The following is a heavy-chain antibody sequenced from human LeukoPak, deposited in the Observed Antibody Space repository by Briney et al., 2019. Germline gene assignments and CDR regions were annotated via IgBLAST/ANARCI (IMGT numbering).Heavy chain of an antibody. CDR1: GFTFSSYR. CDR3: ARDSRPFYCSSTSCYGPYYYYGMDV. J-gene: IGHJ6*02. V-gene: IGHV3-21*01. CDR2: ISSSSSYI. Sequence: GGALRLSCAASGFTFSSYRMNWVREAPGKGREWVSSISSSSSYIYYADSVKGRFTISRDNAKNSLYLQMNSLRAEDTAVYYCARDSRPFYCSSTSCYGPYYYYGMDVWGQGTTVTVSS. D-gene: IGHD2-2*01.